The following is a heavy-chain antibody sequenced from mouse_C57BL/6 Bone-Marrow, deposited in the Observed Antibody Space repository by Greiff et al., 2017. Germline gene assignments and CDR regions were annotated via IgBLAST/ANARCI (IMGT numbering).Heavy chain of an antibody. CDR2: IDPENGDT. V-gene: IGHV14-4*01. J-gene: IGHJ3*01. CDR3: TTEGAGEFAY. CDR1: GFNIKDDY. Sequence: VQLQQSGAELVRPGASVKLSCTASGFNIKDDYMHWVKQRPEQGLEWIGWIDPENGDTEYASKFQGKATITADPSSNPSYLQLSSLTAEAAAVYCCTTEGAGEFAYWGQGTLVTVSA.